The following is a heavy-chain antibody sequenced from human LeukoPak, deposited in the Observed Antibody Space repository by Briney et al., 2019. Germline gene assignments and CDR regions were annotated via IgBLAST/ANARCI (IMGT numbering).Heavy chain of an antibody. V-gene: IGHV4-34*01. CDR1: GGSFSGYY. D-gene: IGHD6-6*01. Sequence: PSETLSLTCAVYGGSFSGYYWSWIRQPPGKGLEWIGEINHSGSTNYNPSLKSRVTISVDTSKNQFSLKLSSVTAADTAVYYCARGLGSSRVLYYYYYMDVWGKGTTVTVSS. CDR2: INHSGST. CDR3: ARGLGSSRVLYYYYYMDV. J-gene: IGHJ6*03.